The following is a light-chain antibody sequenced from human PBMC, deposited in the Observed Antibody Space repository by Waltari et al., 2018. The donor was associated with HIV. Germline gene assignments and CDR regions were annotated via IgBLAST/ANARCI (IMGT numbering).Light chain of an antibody. CDR3: QQYDNRPLT. J-gene: IGKJ4*01. CDR1: QDISNY. V-gene: IGKV1-33*01. CDR2: DAS. Sequence: DIQMTQSPSSLSASVGDRVTITYQASQDISNYLNWYQQKPWKARKLLIYDASNLETGVPSRFSGSGSGTDFTFTISSLQPEDIATYYCQQYDNRPLTFGGGTKVEIK.